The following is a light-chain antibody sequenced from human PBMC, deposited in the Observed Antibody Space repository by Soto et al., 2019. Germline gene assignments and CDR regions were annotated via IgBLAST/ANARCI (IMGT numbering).Light chain of an antibody. J-gene: IGKJ1*01. CDR3: HQYGNSPQT. V-gene: IGKV3-20*01. CDR1: QSVSSAN. Sequence: EIVLTQSPGTLSLSPGERAPLSCRASQSVSSANFAWYQQEPGQAPRLLIDGASSRATGIPDRFSGSGSGTIFTLTINILEPDDFAVYYCHQYGNSPQTFGQGTKVDIK. CDR2: GAS.